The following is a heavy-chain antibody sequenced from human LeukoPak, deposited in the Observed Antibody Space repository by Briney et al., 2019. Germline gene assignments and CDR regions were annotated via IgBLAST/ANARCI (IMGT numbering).Heavy chain of an antibody. V-gene: IGHV1-69*13. D-gene: IGHD3-10*01. J-gene: IGHJ4*02. CDR2: IIPIFGTA. CDR3: ARSGGSGSFGRFDY. CDR1: GGTFSSYA. Sequence: GASVKVSCKASGGTFSSYAISWVRQAPGQGLEWMGGIIPIFGTANYAQKFQGRVTITADESTSTAYMELSSLRSEDTAVYYCARSGGSGSFGRFDYWGQGTLVAVSS.